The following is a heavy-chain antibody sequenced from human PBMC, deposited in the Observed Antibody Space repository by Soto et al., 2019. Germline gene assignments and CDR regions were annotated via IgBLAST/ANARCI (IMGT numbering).Heavy chain of an antibody. CDR3: ARGGRYSGYDEFDY. Sequence: SETLSLTCTVSGCSISSYYWSWIRQPPGKGLEWIGYIYYSGSTNYNPSLKSRVTISVDTSKNQFSLKLSSVTAADTAVYYCARGGRYSGYDEFDYWGQGTLVTVSS. J-gene: IGHJ4*02. V-gene: IGHV4-59*01. CDR2: IYYSGST. D-gene: IGHD5-12*01. CDR1: GCSISSYY.